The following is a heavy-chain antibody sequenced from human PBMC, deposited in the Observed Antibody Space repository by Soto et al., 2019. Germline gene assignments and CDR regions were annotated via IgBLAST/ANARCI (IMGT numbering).Heavy chain of an antibody. D-gene: IGHD6-19*01. CDR3: STWGRNGWYTGFF. J-gene: IGHJ4*02. CDR2: MNPNSGRT. Sequence: QVQLVQSGAEVRKPGASVKVSCTTSGYTFTDYDINWVRQAPGQGLEWVGRMNPNSGRTDYAQKLEGRVTMTRDISISTAYMDLSSLGYDDTAVYFCSTWGRNGWYTGFFWGQGTLVTVSS. CDR1: GYTFTDYD. V-gene: IGHV1-8*02.